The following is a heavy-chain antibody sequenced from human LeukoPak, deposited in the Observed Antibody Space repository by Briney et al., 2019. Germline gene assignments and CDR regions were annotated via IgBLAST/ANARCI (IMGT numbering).Heavy chain of an antibody. CDR1: GFTFSSYA. V-gene: IGHV3-48*01. J-gene: IGHJ6*03. CDR2: ISSSSSSI. CDR3: ARGPSSSTSWYYHHMDV. Sequence: GGSLRLSCAASGFTFSSYAMSWVRQAPGKGLEWVSYISSSSSSIYYADSVKGRFTISRDNAKTSLYLQMNSLRAEDTAVYYCARGPSSSTSWYYHHMDVWGKGTTVTVSS. D-gene: IGHD2-2*01.